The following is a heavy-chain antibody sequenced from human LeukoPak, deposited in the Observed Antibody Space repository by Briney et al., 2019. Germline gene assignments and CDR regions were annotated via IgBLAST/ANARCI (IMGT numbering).Heavy chain of an antibody. Sequence: SETLSLTCTVSGGSISSYYWSWIRQPPGKGLEWIGYIYYSGSTNYNPSLKSRVTISVDTSKNQFSLKLSSVTAADTAVYYCARGSGSYYRYYYYYYMDVWGKGTTVTTSS. J-gene: IGHJ6*03. CDR3: ARGSGSYYRYYYYYYMDV. CDR1: GGSISSYY. V-gene: IGHV4-59*01. CDR2: IYYSGST. D-gene: IGHD3-10*01.